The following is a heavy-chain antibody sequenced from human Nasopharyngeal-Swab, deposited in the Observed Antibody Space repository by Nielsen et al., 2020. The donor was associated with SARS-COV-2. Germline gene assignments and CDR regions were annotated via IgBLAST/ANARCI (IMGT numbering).Heavy chain of an antibody. CDR2: ISWNNGNI. J-gene: IGHJ4*02. V-gene: IGHV3-9*01. D-gene: IGHD4-11*01. CDR1: GFSFDVYA. Sequence: SLKISCVASGFSFDVYAMHWVRQVPGKVLEWVSGISWNNGNIGYEDSVKGRFPISRDNVKNSLYLEMNSLRAEDTAVYYCAKDGYSSSSRLDYWVQGFRVTVSS. CDR3: AKDGYSSSSRLDY.